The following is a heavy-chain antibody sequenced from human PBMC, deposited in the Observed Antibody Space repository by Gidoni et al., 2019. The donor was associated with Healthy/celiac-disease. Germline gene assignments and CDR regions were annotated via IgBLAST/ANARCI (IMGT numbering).Heavy chain of an antibody. Sequence: QLQLQESGPGLVKPSETLSLTCTVSGGSISSSSYYWGWIRQPPGKGLGWIGSIYYSGSTYYNPSLKSRVTISVDTSKNQFSLKLSSVTAADTAVYYCARRGLVSGIDYWGQGTLVTVSS. D-gene: IGHD1-26*01. CDR3: ARRGLVSGIDY. CDR1: GGSISSSSYY. V-gene: IGHV4-39*01. CDR2: IYYSGST. J-gene: IGHJ4*02.